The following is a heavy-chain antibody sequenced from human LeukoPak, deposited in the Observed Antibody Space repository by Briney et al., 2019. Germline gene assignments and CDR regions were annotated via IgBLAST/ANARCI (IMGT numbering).Heavy chain of an antibody. CDR2: YASGTT. V-gene: IGHV4-4*07. CDR3: ATGDHSFDD. D-gene: IGHD7-27*01. CDR1: GGSISDYY. J-gene: IGHJ4*02. Sequence: PSETLSLTCTVSGGSISDYYWTWIRQPPGKGLEWIGRYASGTTTHNPSLKSQFTMSIDTSKNQVSLKLTSVTAADTAVYYCATGDHSFDDWGQGTLVTVTP.